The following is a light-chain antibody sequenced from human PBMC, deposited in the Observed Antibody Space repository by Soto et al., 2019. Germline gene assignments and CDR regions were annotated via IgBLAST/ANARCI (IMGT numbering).Light chain of an antibody. CDR1: SRDVGGYNY. CDR2: DVS. CDR3: ISYTSSSLYV. Sequence: QSVLTQPASVSGSPGQSITISCTGTSRDVGGYNYVSWYQQHPGKAPELMIHDVSNRPSGVSNRFSGSKSGNTASLTISGLQAEDEAEYYCISYTSSSLYVFGTGNKVTVL. V-gene: IGLV2-14*01. J-gene: IGLJ1*01.